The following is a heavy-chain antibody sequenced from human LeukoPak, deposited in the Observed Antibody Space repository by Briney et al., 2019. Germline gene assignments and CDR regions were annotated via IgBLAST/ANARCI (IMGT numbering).Heavy chain of an antibody. D-gene: IGHD6-6*01. CDR1: GFTVSSNY. V-gene: IGHV3-53*05. Sequence: GGSLRLSCAASGFTVSSNYMSWVRQAPGKGLEWVSEIYSDGSTYYPDSVKGRYTISRDNYKNTLYLQMNSLRAADTDVYYCARDKGTSYLSSFDYWGQGTLVTVSS. CDR3: ARDKGTSYLSSFDY. J-gene: IGHJ4*02. CDR2: IYSDGST.